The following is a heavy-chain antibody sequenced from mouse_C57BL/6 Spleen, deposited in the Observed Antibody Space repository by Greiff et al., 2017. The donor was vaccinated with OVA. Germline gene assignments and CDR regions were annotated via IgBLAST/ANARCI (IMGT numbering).Heavy chain of an antibody. CDR3: ARRAYYDYDSYYFDY. CDR1: GYTFTSYW. D-gene: IGHD2-4*01. V-gene: IGHV1-64*01. CDR2: IHPNSGST. J-gene: IGHJ2*01. Sequence: QVQLQQSGAELVKPGASVKLSCKASGYTFTSYWMHWVKQRPGQGLEWIGMIHPNSGSTNYNEKFKSKATLTVDKSSSTAYMQLSSLTSEDSAVYYCARRAYYDYDSYYFDYWGQGTTLTVSS.